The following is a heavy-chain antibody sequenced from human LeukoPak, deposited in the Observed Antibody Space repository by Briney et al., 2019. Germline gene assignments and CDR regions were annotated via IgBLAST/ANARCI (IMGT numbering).Heavy chain of an antibody. CDR3: ARAPQEHYGDYKFDFDY. Sequence: SETLSLTCTVSGYSISSGYYWGWIRQPPGKGVWWIGSIYHSGSTYYSPSLKSRVTISVDTSKNQFSLKLSSVTAADRAVYYCARAPQEHYGDYKFDFDYRGEGTLVTVSS. CDR2: IYHSGST. V-gene: IGHV4-38-2*02. D-gene: IGHD4-17*01. CDR1: GYSISSGYY. J-gene: IGHJ4*02.